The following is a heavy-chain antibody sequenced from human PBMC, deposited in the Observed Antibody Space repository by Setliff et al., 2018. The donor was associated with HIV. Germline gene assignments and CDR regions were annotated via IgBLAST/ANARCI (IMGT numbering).Heavy chain of an antibody. V-gene: IGHV3-23*01. D-gene: IGHD3-22*01. Sequence: GGSLRLSCAASGFTFSNYAMSWVRQAPGEGLEWVSAILSTGERTFYADSVKGRFTISRDNSKNTIYLQMNSLRAEDTAEYYCAKELAASGLGYFDSWGRGILVTVSS. CDR2: ILSTGERT. CDR3: AKELAASGLGYFDS. CDR1: GFTFSNYA. J-gene: IGHJ4*02.